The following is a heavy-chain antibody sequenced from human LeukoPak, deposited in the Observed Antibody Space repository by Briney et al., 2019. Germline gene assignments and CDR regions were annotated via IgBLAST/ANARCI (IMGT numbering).Heavy chain of an antibody. CDR2: IYYSGST. CDR3: ARDAAVAGKPLVY. Sequence: PSDTLSLTSTVPRPPSSRYPGRGFLQPPAKGLHCLHYIYYSGSTNYNPSLKSRFTISVETSKNQCSLKLSSVTAADTAVYYCARDAAVAGKPLVYWGQGTLVTVSS. J-gene: IGHJ4*02. V-gene: IGHV4-59*01. D-gene: IGHD6-19*01. CDR1: RPPSSRYP.